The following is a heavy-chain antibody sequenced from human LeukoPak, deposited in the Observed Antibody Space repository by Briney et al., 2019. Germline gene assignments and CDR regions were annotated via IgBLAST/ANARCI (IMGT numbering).Heavy chain of an antibody. V-gene: IGHV3-21*01. CDR3: ARYGGNRRSSAFDI. CDR1: GFTFSSYS. J-gene: IGHJ3*02. Sequence: GGSLRLSCAASGFTFSSYSMNWVRQAPGKGLEWVSSISSSSYIYYADSVKGRFTISRDNAKNSLYLQMNSLRAEDTAVYYCARYGGNRRSSAFDIWGQGTMVTVSS. D-gene: IGHD4-23*01. CDR2: ISSSSYI.